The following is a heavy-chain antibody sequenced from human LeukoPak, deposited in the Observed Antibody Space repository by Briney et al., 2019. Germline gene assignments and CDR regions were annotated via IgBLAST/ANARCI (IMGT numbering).Heavy chain of an antibody. CDR2: ISQDGRTE. V-gene: IGHV3-30*18. CDR3: AKEPTSYSSGWYFHH. J-gene: IGHJ1*01. CDR1: GFIFSNYG. Sequence: PGGSLRPSCAASGFIFSNYGMHWVRQAPGKGLEWVAVISQDGRTEFYADSVKGRFTISRDNSKNTLDLQMFSLRAGDTAVYYCAKEPTSYSSGWYFHHWGQGTLVTVSS. D-gene: IGHD6-25*01.